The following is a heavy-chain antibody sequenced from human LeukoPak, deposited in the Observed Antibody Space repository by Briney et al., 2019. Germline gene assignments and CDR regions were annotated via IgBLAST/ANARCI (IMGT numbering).Heavy chain of an antibody. V-gene: IGHV4-39*01. CDR2: IYYSGST. Sequence: SETLSLTCTVSGGSISSSSYYWGWIRQTPGKGLEWIGSIYYSGSTYYNPSLKSRVTISVDTSKKQFSLKLSSVTAADTAVYYCARSRSHDYDCSGYSLFDYWGQGTLVTVSS. J-gene: IGHJ4*02. CDR3: ARSRSHDYDCSGYSLFDY. CDR1: GGSISSSSYY. D-gene: IGHD3-22*01.